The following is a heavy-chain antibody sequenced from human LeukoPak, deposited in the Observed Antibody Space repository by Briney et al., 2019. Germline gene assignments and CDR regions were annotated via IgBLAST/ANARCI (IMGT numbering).Heavy chain of an antibody. D-gene: IGHD3-10*01. J-gene: IGHJ6*04. Sequence: GGSLRLSCAASGFTFSSYEMNWVRQAPGKGLEWVSYISSSGSTIYYADSVKGRFTISRDNAKNSLYLQMNSLRAEDTAVYYCARDRQYYYGSGSAYGVDVWGKGTTVTVSS. CDR3: ARDRQYYYGSGSAYGVDV. CDR1: GFTFSSYE. V-gene: IGHV3-48*03. CDR2: ISSSGSTI.